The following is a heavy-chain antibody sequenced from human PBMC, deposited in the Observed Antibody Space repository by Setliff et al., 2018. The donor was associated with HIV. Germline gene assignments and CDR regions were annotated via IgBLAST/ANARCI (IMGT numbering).Heavy chain of an antibody. CDR2: IYYSGHT. CDR3: ARRFLTTAVTLGFDI. Sequence: SETLSLTCTVSGDSNNSSNCYWGWIRQPPGKGLDWIGSIYYSGHTYYNSSLKSRVTMSVDTSKNQFSLRFSSVSAAGTGVYYCARRFLTTAVTLGFDIWGQGTMVTVSS. J-gene: IGHJ3*02. V-gene: IGHV4-39*01. CDR1: GDSNNSSNCY. D-gene: IGHD4-17*01.